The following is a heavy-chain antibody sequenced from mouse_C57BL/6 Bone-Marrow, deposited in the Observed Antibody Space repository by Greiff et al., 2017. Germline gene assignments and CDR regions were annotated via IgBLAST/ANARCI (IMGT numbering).Heavy chain of an antibody. Sequence: QVQLKQPGAELVMPGASVKLSCKASGYTFTSYWMHWVKQRPGQGLEWIGEIDPSDSYTNYNQKFKGKSTLTVDKSSSTAYMQLSSLTSEDSAVYYCAVYRGYAMDYWGQGTSVTVSS. CDR1: GYTFTSYW. CDR3: AVYRGYAMDY. J-gene: IGHJ4*01. V-gene: IGHV1-69*01. CDR2: IDPSDSYT.